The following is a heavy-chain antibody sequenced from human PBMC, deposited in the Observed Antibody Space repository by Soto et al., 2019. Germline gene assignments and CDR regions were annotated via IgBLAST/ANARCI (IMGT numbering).Heavy chain of an antibody. Sequence: PGGSLRLSCAASGFTFSSYWMSWVRQAPGKGLEWVANINEDGSREYYVDSVRGRFTVSRDNSKSSLYLQMNSLRAEDTAVYYCARHYEAGHLAYWGQGNLVTVSS. CDR1: GFTFSSYW. CDR2: INEDGSRE. CDR3: ARHYEAGHLAY. J-gene: IGHJ4*02. V-gene: IGHV3-7*01. D-gene: IGHD3-3*01.